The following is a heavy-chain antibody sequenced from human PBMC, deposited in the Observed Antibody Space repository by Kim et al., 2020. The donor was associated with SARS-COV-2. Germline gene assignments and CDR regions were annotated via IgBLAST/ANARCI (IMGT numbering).Heavy chain of an antibody. CDR3: ARGVLHFYYYGMDV. J-gene: IGHJ6*02. CDR2: IYDNGGSL. Sequence: SETLSLTCNVSGGSFNGDYWSWIRQPPGAGLEWIGYIYDNGGSLKYHPSLKSRFTISGDTSKSQFSLRLSSVTAADTAVYYCARGVLHFYYYGMDVWGQGTSLTVPS. CDR1: GGSFNGDY. V-gene: IGHV4-59*01.